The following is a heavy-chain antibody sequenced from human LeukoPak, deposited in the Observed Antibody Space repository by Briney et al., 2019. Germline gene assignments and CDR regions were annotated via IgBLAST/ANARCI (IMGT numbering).Heavy chain of an antibody. CDR1: GFTFSSYG. CDR3: AKDCDILISNYHYFGMDV. V-gene: IGHV3-30*18. CDR2: ISYDGSNK. J-gene: IGHJ6*02. Sequence: GGSLRLSCAASGFTFSSYGMHWVRQAPGKGLEWVAVISYDGSNKYYADSVKGRFTISRDNSKNTLYLQMNSLRAEDTAVYYCAKDCDILISNYHYFGMDVWGQGTTVTVSS. D-gene: IGHD3-9*01.